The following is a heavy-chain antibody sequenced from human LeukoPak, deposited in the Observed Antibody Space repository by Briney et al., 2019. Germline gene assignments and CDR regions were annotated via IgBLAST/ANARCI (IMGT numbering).Heavy chain of an antibody. V-gene: IGHV3-23*01. J-gene: IGHJ4*02. CDR3: AKDRWGSGGSGGGDY. D-gene: IGHD2-15*01. CDR2: INKSGGST. CDR1: GFTFSSYS. Sequence: GGSLRLSCTASGFTFSSYSMNWVRQAPGKGLEWVSVINKSGGSTYYADSVKGRFTISRDNSKSTLYLQMNSLRAEDTAVYYCAKDRWGSGGSGGGDYWGQGTLVTVSS.